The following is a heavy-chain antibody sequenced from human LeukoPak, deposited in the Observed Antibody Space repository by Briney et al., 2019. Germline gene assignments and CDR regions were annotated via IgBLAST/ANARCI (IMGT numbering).Heavy chain of an antibody. CDR2: IYYSGST. CDR1: GGSISSGGYY. J-gene: IGHJ4*02. CDR3: ARSGIVGTTFDC. D-gene: IGHD1-26*01. V-gene: IGHV4-61*08. Sequence: PSETLSLTCTVSGGSISSGGYYWSWIRQHPGKGLEWIGYIYYSGSTNYNPSLKSRVTISVDTSKNQFSLKLSSVTAADTAVYYCARSGIVGTTFDCWGQGTLVTVSS.